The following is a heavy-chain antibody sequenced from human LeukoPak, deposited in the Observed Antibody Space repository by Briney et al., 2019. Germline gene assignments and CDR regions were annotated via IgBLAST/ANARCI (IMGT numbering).Heavy chain of an antibody. J-gene: IGHJ4*02. D-gene: IGHD4-23*01. CDR3: ARSRWPEDY. CDR2: ISQSTTDT. Sequence: GGSLRLSCAASGFTFSSYAMSWVRQAPGKGLEWVAGISQSTTDTHYVDSVRGRFTLSRDNAKNSVTLQMNSLRVEDTAVYYCARSRWPEDYWGQGTLVTVSS. V-gene: IGHV3-7*01. CDR1: GFTFSSYA.